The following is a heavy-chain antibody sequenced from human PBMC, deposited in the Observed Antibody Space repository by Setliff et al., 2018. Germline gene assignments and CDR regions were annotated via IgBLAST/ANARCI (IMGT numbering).Heavy chain of an antibody. CDR3: AKELEATTYYYYYYGMDV. V-gene: IGHV3-7*01. CDR1: GFTFRSYW. J-gene: IGHJ6*02. Sequence: GGSLRLSCAASGFTFRSYWMSWVRQAPGKGLEWVANIKKDGSIKYYLDSVRGRFTISRDNAENSLTLQMNSLRVEDTAVYYCAKELEATTYYYYYYGMDVWGQGTTVTVSS. CDR2: IKKDGSIK. D-gene: IGHD1-26*01.